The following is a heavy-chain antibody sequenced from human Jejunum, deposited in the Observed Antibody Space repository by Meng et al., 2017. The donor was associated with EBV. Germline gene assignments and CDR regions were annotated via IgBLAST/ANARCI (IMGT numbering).Heavy chain of an antibody. Sequence: QGQRVQSGTEVKKPGASVRVSCKASGYRFTTYFIHWVRQAPGQGLEWMGRINCNNGDTDYAQKFQDGVTMTRDTSITTAYMDLTGLTSNDTAFYYCARIRYGTGTDWFDPWGQGTLVTVSS. CDR3: ARIRYGTGTDWFDP. D-gene: IGHD3-10*01. J-gene: IGHJ5*02. V-gene: IGHV1-2*06. CDR2: INCNNGDT. CDR1: GYRFTTYF.